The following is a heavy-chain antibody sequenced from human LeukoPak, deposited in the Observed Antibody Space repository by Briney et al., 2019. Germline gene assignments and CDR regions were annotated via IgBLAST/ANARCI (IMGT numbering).Heavy chain of an antibody. CDR3: TTDLNYYDSSGYQGY. Sequence: GGSLRLSCAASGFTFSNAWMSWVRQAPGKGLEWVGRIKSKTDGGTTDYAAPVKGRITISRDDSKNTLYLQMNSLKTEDTAVYYCTTDLNYYDSSGYQGYWGQGTLVTVSS. D-gene: IGHD3-22*01. CDR2: IKSKTDGGTT. J-gene: IGHJ4*02. V-gene: IGHV3-15*01. CDR1: GFTFSNAW.